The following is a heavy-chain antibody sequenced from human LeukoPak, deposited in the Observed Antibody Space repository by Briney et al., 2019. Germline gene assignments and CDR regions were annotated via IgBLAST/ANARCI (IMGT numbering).Heavy chain of an antibody. D-gene: IGHD3-16*02. Sequence: ASVKVSCKASGYTFTTYYMHWVRQAPGQGLEWIGIIKPGDFVTSYSQNFKGRVTMTRDMSTTTVYMEMTSLRSDDTAVYYCARDRKSEIGGAIAGHYMDVWGKGTTVTVSS. CDR2: IKPGDFVT. CDR1: GYTFTTYY. J-gene: IGHJ6*03. CDR3: ARDRKSEIGGAIAGHYMDV. V-gene: IGHV1-46*01.